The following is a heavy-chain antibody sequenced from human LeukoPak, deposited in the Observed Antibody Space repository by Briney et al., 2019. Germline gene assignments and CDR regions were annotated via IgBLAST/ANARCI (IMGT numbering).Heavy chain of an antibody. CDR3: ATRITDDYGDYEYFQH. V-gene: IGHV3-43*02. J-gene: IGHJ1*01. CDR1: GFTFDDYA. CDR2: ISGDGGST. D-gene: IGHD4-17*01. Sequence: GGSLRLSCAASGFTFDDYAMHWVRQAPGKGLEWVSLISGDGGSTYYADSVKGRFTISRDNSKNSLYLQINSLRTEDTALYYCATRITDDYGDYEYFQHWGQGTLVTVSS.